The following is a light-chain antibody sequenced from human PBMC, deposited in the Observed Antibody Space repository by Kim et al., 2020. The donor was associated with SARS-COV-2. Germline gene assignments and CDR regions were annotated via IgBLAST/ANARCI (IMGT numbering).Light chain of an antibody. CDR1: SLRSNY. CDR2: GKN. J-gene: IGLJ2*01. V-gene: IGLV3-19*01. CDR3: NSRDSNDNVV. Sequence: VALGQTVRITCQGDSLRSNYATWYQQKPGQAPILVIYGKNNRPSGIPDRFSGSSSGNTASLTITGTQAGDEADYYCNSRDSNDNVVFGGGTKLTVL.